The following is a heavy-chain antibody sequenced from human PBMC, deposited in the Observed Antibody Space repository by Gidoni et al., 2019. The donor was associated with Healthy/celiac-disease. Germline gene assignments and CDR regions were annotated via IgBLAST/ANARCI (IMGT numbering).Heavy chain of an antibody. CDR3: TAIVSDSDYFDY. J-gene: IGHJ4*02. V-gene: IGHV3-15*01. Sequence: EVQLVESGGGLVRPGVALRLSCAASGFTFGNAWMSWVRQAPGKGLEWVGRIKSKTDGGTTDYAAPVKGRFTISRDDSKNTLYLQMNSLKTEDTAVYYCTAIVSDSDYFDYWGQGTLVTVSS. CDR2: IKSKTDGGTT. D-gene: IGHD3-9*01. CDR1: GFTFGNAW.